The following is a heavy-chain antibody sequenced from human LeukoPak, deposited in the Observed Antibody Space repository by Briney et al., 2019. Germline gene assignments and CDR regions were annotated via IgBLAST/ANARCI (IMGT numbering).Heavy chain of an antibody. D-gene: IGHD6-13*01. CDR2: IIPIFGTA. J-gene: IGHJ4*02. V-gene: IGHV1-69*05. CDR3: ARHQQLVSPFDY. CDR1: GGTFSSYA. Sequence: GASVKVSCKASGGTFSSYAISWVRQAPGQGLEWMGGIIPIFGTANYAQKFQGRVTITTDGSTSTAYMELSSLRSEDTAVYYCARHQQLVSPFDYWGQGTLVTVSS.